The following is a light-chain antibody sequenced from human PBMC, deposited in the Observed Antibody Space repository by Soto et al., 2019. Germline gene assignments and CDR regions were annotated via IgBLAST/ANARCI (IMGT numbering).Light chain of an antibody. CDR1: QTISTY. CDR3: HQSHGIPYT. J-gene: IGKJ2*01. Sequence: DIQMTQSPSSLSASVGDRVTITCRASQTISTYLNWYQQKPGKAPKLLIYAASSLHSGVPSRFSGSGYGTDFTLTVSSLQPEDFAAYYCHQSHGIPYTFGQGTRLEIK. V-gene: IGKV1-39*01. CDR2: AAS.